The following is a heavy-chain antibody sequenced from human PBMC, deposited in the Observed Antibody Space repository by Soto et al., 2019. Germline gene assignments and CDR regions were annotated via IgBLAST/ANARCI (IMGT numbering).Heavy chain of an antibody. CDR2: INTHNGNT. V-gene: IGHV1-18*01. CDR3: TREGSAPYYYYGMDA. Sequence: ASVKVSCKASGYTFTTYGISWVRQAPGEGLEWLGWINTHNGNTNYAQNLQGRVFMTADTSTNTAYMELRSLRSDDTSIYYCTREGSAPYYYYGMDAWGQGTTVTVSS. D-gene: IGHD3-10*01. J-gene: IGHJ6*02. CDR1: GYTFTTYG.